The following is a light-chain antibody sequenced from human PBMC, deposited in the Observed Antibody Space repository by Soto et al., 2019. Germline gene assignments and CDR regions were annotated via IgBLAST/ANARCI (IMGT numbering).Light chain of an antibody. CDR3: QQYSISLST. CDR2: GAS. J-gene: IGKJ4*02. V-gene: IGKV3-20*01. CDR1: QSVTSNY. Sequence: EAVVYLSPCTLSLSPGERDTLYCRASQSVTSNYLAWYQQKRGQAPRLLIYGASTRATGIPDRFSGSGSGTDFTLTISRLEPEDFAVYYCQQYSISLSTFGEGTKVDI.